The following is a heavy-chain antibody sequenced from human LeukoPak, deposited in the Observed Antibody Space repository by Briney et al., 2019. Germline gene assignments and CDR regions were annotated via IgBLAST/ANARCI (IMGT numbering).Heavy chain of an antibody. D-gene: IGHD2-2*01. J-gene: IGHJ4*02. V-gene: IGHV3-23*01. CDR1: GFTFNTYA. CDR2: ISSGGST. Sequence: GGSLRLSCAASGFTFNTYAMTWVRQVPGKGLEWVSTISSGGSTYYADSVKGRFTISRDNSKDTLYLQMNSLRVEDTAAYYCAGGGYCSSTSCYVHFDYWAQGILVTVSS. CDR3: AGGGYCSSTSCYVHFDY.